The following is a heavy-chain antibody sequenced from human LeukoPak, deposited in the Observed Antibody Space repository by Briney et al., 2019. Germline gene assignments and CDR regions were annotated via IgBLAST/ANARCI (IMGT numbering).Heavy chain of an antibody. CDR1: GHTFTGYY. J-gene: IGHJ2*01. CDR2: SNPNSGGT. Sequence: ASVKVSCKASGHTFTGYYMHWMRQAPGQGLEWMGRSNPNSGGTNYAQKFQGRVTMTRDTSISTAYMELSRLRSDDTAVYYCARVGRWLQDWYFDLWGRGTLVTVSS. CDR3: ARVGRWLQDWYFDL. V-gene: IGHV1-2*06. D-gene: IGHD5-24*01.